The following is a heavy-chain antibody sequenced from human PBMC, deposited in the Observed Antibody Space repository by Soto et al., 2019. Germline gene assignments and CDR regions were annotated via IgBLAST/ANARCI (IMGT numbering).Heavy chain of an antibody. CDR1: GFSLSTSGVG. Sequence: QITLKESGPTLVKPTQTLTLTCTFSGFSLSTSGVGVGWIRQPPGKALEWLALIYWYDDKRYSPSLTSRLTITKDTAKNQVVLTMTNMDPVDTATYYCAHRRPPYWPFDYWGQGTLVTVSS. CDR3: AHRRPPYWPFDY. V-gene: IGHV2-5*01. CDR2: IYWYDDK. J-gene: IGHJ4*02. D-gene: IGHD2-15*01.